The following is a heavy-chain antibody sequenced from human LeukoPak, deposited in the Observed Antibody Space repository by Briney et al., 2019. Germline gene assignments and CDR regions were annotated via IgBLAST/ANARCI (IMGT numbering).Heavy chain of an antibody. CDR1: GGTFSSYA. V-gene: IGHV1-69*04. Sequence: SVKVSCKASGGTFSSYAISWVRQAPGQGLEWMGRIIPIFGITNYAQKFQGRVTITADKSTSTAYMELSSPRSEDTAVYYCARGGGDGYNYRFDYWGQGTLVTVSS. D-gene: IGHD5-24*01. CDR2: IIPIFGIT. J-gene: IGHJ4*02. CDR3: ARGGGDGYNYRFDY.